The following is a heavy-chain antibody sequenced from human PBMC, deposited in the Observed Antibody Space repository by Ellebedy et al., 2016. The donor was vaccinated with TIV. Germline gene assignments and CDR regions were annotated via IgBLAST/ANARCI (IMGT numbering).Heavy chain of an antibody. CDR3: AREPYDFGSGYGGYFDF. CDR1: GGSISPYY. Sequence: MPSETLSLTCTVSGGSISPYYWSWIRQPPGKGLEWIGYIYYSGSTKYNPSLKTRLTLSADPSKNQVSLILTSVTAADTAVYYCAREPYDFGSGYGGYFDFWGPGSLDTVSS. D-gene: IGHD3-3*01. V-gene: IGHV4-59*01. J-gene: IGHJ4*02. CDR2: IYYSGST.